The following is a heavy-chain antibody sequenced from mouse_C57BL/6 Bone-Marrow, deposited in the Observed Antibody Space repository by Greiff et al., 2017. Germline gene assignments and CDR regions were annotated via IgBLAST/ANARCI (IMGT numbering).Heavy chain of an antibody. D-gene: IGHD2-3*01. CDR3: ARIDGYYRYGMDY. CDR1: GYTFTDYN. V-gene: IGHV1-18*01. J-gene: IGHJ4*01. CDR2: INPNNGGT. Sequence: EVQLQQSGPELVKPGASVQIPCKASGYTFTDYNMDWVKQSHGKSLEWIGDINPNNGGTIYNQKFKGKATLTVDKSSSTAYMELRSLTSEDTAVYYCARIDGYYRYGMDYWGKGTSVTGSS.